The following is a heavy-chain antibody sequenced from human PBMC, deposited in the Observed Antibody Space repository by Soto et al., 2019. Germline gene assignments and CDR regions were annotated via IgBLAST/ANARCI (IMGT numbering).Heavy chain of an antibody. Sequence: QVQLVQSGAEVKKPGSSVKVSCKASGGTFGSYALSWVRQAPGHGLEWMGGIIPIPGTANYAQKFQGRVTIAADESTSTAYMELSSLRSEDTAVYYCARSQGSSTSLEIYYYYDYGMDVWGQGTTVTVSS. V-gene: IGHV1-69*01. CDR3: ARSQGSSTSLEIYYYYDYGMDV. D-gene: IGHD2-2*01. CDR1: GGTFGSYA. J-gene: IGHJ6*02. CDR2: IIPIPGTA.